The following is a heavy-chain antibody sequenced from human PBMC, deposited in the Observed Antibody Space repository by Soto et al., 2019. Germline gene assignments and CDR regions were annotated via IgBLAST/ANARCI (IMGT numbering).Heavy chain of an antibody. CDR2: LYYGRSA. V-gene: IGHV4-59*12. CDR3: ARASNKRGNSYGTDY. CDR1: GDSISSYY. J-gene: IGHJ4*02. Sequence: SETLSLTCAVSGDSISSYYCMWIRQPPGKGLESIGYLYYGRSANYNPSLKSRVTLSVDTSTNQCSLTLSSMTAADTAVYYCARASNKRGNSYGTDYWGQGTLVTVSS. D-gene: IGHD5-18*01.